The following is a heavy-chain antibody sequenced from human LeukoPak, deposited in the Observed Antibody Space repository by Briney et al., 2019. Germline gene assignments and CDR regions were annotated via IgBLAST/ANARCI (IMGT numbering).Heavy chain of an antibody. Sequence: GASVKVSCKASGYIFTDYAIHWVRQAPGQGLEWMGRIDPHSGGTNYAQKFQGRVTLTRDASISTAYMELSRLRSDDTAFYYCTRDLTISGPIGYWGQETLVTVSS. J-gene: IGHJ4*02. CDR3: TRDLTISGPIGY. CDR2: IDPHSGGT. D-gene: IGHD3-9*01. CDR1: GYIFTDYA. V-gene: IGHV1-2*06.